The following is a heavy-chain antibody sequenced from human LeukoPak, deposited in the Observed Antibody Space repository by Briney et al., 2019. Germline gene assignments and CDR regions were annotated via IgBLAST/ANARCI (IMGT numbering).Heavy chain of an antibody. CDR1: GLTFSAYG. Sequence: GGSLRLSCAASGLTFSAYGMSWIRQSPEKGLEWVSAISGGGGSTYYADSVKGRLTISRDNSKNTLYLQMNSLRAEDTAVYYCATQLEAGSWGSYYFDYWGQGTLVTVSS. CDR3: ATQLEAGSWGSYYFDY. J-gene: IGHJ4*02. CDR2: ISGGGGST. V-gene: IGHV3-23*01. D-gene: IGHD1-1*01.